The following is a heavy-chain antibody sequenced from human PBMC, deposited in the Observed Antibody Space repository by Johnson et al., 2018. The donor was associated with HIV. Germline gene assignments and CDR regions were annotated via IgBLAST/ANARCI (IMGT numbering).Heavy chain of an antibody. CDR2: ITWNGGST. CDR3: ARVVGYKYGSAGDNDAFDI. J-gene: IGHJ3*02. V-gene: IGHV3-20*04. CDR1: GFTFTNAW. D-gene: IGHD5-18*01. Sequence: VQLVESGGGVVQPGGSLRLSCVASGFTFTNAWMSWVRQAPGKGLEWVSGITWNGGSTGYADSVKGRFTISRDNAKNSLYLQRNSLRAEYTALYYCARVVGYKYGSAGDNDAFDIWGQGTMVTVSS.